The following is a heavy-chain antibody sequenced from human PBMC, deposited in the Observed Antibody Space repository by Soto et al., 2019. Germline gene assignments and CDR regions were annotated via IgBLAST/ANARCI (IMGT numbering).Heavy chain of an antibody. CDR3: ARAAPIVVVTAAPDY. J-gene: IGHJ4*02. CDR2: ISAYNGNT. D-gene: IGHD2-21*02. V-gene: IGHV1-18*01. CDR1: GFTFTHYG. Sequence: QVQLVQSGAEVKKPGASVKVSCKASGFTFTHYGFTWVRQAPGQGLEWMGWISAYNGNTNYTQILQGRVTMTTDTSTSTAYMELRSLRSDDTAVYYGARAAPIVVVTAAPDYWGQGTLVTVSS.